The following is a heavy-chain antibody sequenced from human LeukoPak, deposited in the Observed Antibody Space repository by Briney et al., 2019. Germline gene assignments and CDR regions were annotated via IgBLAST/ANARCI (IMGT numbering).Heavy chain of an antibody. D-gene: IGHD6-19*01. CDR3: ARDPGGIAVPGLGFAFDI. Sequence: GRSLRLSCAASRFTFSSNSMNWVRQAPGKWLEWVSSISRTSSYIYYADSVKGRFTISRDNAKNSLYLQMNSLRAEDTAVYYCARDPGGIAVPGLGFAFDIWGQGTMVTVSS. V-gene: IGHV3-21*01. CDR1: RFTFSSNS. J-gene: IGHJ3*02. CDR2: ISRTSSYI.